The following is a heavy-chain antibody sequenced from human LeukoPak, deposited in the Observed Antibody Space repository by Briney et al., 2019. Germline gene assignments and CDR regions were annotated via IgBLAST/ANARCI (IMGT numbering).Heavy chain of an antibody. V-gene: IGHV4-61*02. CDR3: ARGKAAGTSNDAFDI. CDR2: IYTSGST. D-gene: IGHD6-13*01. Sequence: SGTLSLTCTVSGGSISSGSYYWSWIRQPAGKGLEWIGRIYTSGSTNYNPSLKSRVTISVDTSKNQFSLKLSSVTAADTAVYYCARGKAAGTSNDAFDIWGQGTMVTVSS. J-gene: IGHJ3*02. CDR1: GGSISSGSYY.